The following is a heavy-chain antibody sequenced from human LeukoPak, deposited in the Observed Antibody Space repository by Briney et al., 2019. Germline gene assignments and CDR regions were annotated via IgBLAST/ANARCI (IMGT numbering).Heavy chain of an antibody. D-gene: IGHD3-3*01. CDR1: GFTVSSNY. J-gene: IGHJ4*02. V-gene: IGHV3-66*01. CDR3: ARDGEWLRPNDY. Sequence: GVSLRLSCAVSGFTVSSNYMSWVRQAPGKGLDWVSTIYTGGSAYYADSVKGRFTISGDNAKNSLHLQMNSLRVEDTAVYYCARDGEWLRPNDYWGQGTLVTVSS. CDR2: IYTGGSA.